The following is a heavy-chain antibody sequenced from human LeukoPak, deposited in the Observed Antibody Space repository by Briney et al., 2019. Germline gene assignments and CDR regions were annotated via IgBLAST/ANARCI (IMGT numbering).Heavy chain of an antibody. J-gene: IGHJ3*02. V-gene: IGHV3-21*01. CDR2: IGSSSSSK. CDR1: GFTFSSHS. Sequence: KSGGSLRLSCAASGFTFSSHSMNWVRQAPGEGLEWVSSIGSSSSSKYYADSVKGRFTISRDNAKNSLYLQMNSLRGEDTAVYYCARETSEAFDIWGQGTMVTVSS. CDR3: ARETSEAFDI.